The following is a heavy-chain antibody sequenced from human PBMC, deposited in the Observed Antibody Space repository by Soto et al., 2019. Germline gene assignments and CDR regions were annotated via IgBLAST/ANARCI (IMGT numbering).Heavy chain of an antibody. Sequence: SETLSLTCTVSGGSISSYYWSWIRQPPGKGLEWIGYIYYSGSTNYNPSLKSRVTISVDTSKNQFSLKLSSVTAADTAVYYCATDATGSYPPDAFEIWGQGTMVTVSS. CDR3: ATDATGSYPPDAFEI. CDR2: IYYSGST. V-gene: IGHV4-59*12. D-gene: IGHD1-26*01. J-gene: IGHJ3*02. CDR1: GGSISSYY.